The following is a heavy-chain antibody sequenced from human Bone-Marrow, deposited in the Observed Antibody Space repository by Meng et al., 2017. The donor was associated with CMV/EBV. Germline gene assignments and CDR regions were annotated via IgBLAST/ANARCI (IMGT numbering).Heavy chain of an antibody. Sequence: ASVKVSCKASGYTFTGYYMHWVRQAPGQGLEWMGWINPNSGGTNYAQKFQGRVTMTRDTSISTAYMELSRLRSDDTAVYYCARSSSSWGGVFDYWGQGTLVTVSS. CDR3: ARSSSSWGGVFDY. D-gene: IGHD6-13*01. V-gene: IGHV1-2*02. J-gene: IGHJ4*02. CDR1: GYTFTGYY. CDR2: INPNSGGT.